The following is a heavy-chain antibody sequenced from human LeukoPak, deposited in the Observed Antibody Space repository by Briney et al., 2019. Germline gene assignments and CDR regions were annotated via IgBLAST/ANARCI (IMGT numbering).Heavy chain of an antibody. J-gene: IGHJ4*02. D-gene: IGHD5-18*01. CDR3: ASGRDYGVATALDY. V-gene: IGHV1-18*01. CDR1: GYTFTSYG. CDR2: ISVYKGNT. Sequence: ASVKVSCKASGYTFTSYGISWVRQAPGQGLEWMGWISVYKGNTNYAQKLQGRVTMTTDTSTSTVYMELRSLRSDDTAVYYCASGRDYGVATALDYWGQGTLVTVSS.